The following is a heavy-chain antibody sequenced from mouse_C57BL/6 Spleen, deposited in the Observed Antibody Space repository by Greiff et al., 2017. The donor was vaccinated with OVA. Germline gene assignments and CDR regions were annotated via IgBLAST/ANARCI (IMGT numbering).Heavy chain of an antibody. J-gene: IGHJ2*01. V-gene: IGHV1-69*01. D-gene: IGHD3-2*02. CDR3: ARWDSSGSPFDY. CDR1: GYTFTSYW. CDR2: IDPSDSYT. Sequence: LQESGAELVMPGASVKLSCKASGYTFTSYWMHWVKQRPGQGLEWIGEIDPSDSYTNYNQKFKGKSTLTVDKSSSTAYMQLSSLTSEDSAVYYCARWDSSGSPFDYWGQGTTLTVSS.